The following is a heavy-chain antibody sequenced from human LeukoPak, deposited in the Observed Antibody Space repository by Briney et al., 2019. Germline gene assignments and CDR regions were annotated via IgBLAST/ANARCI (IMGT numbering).Heavy chain of an antibody. CDR3: ARDLESLGAFDI. V-gene: IGHV3-21*01. CDR1: GFTFSSYS. Sequence: PGGSLRLSCAASGFTFSSYSMNWVRQAPGKGLEWVSSISSSSSYIYYADSVKGRFTISRDNAKNSLYLQMNSLRAEDTAVYYCARDLESLGAFDIWGQGTMVTVSS. D-gene: IGHD1-1*01. CDR2: ISSSSSYI. J-gene: IGHJ3*02.